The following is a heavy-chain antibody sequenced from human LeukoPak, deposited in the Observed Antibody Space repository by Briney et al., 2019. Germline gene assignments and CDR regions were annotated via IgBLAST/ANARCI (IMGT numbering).Heavy chain of an antibody. CDR3: ARDRGSDYGDYHFDY. J-gene: IGHJ4*02. CDR1: GFTFTSYS. V-gene: IGHV3-21*01. CDR2: ICSSSSYI. Sequence: GGTLRLSCAASGFTFTSYSRNWVRQAPGKGLEWLSSICSSSSYIYYEDSMKGRFTISRDNAKSSLYLQMNSLRAEATAVYYCARDRGSDYGDYHFDYWGQGTLVTVSS. D-gene: IGHD4-17*01.